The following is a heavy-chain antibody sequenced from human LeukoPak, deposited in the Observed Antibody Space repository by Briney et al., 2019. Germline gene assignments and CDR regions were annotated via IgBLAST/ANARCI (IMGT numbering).Heavy chain of an antibody. CDR2: ISAYNGNT. CDR3: ARDLERCGGDCYSWGVPLDY. CDR1: GYTFTSYG. D-gene: IGHD2-21*02. J-gene: IGHJ4*02. V-gene: IGHV1-18*01. Sequence: GASVKVSCKASGYTFTSYGISWVRQAPGQGLEWMGWISAYNGNTNYAQKLLGRVTMTTDTSTSTAYMELRSLRSDDTAVYYCARDLERCGGDCYSWGVPLDYWGQGTLVTVSS.